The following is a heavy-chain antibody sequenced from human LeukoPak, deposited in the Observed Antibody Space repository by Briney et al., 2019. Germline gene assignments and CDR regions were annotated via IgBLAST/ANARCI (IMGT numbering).Heavy chain of an antibody. V-gene: IGHV4-59*01. D-gene: IGHD1-7*01. CDR3: ARDPPEDEWNSLDS. CDR1: GGSISSYY. CDR2: IHYSGLT. Sequence: SETLSLTCSVSGGSISSYYWSRIRQPPGKGLEWIGFIHYSGLTVYSPSLQSRVSMSVDTSRNQFSLDLSSVTAADTALYYCARDPPEDEWNSLDSWGQGILVTVSS. J-gene: IGHJ4*02.